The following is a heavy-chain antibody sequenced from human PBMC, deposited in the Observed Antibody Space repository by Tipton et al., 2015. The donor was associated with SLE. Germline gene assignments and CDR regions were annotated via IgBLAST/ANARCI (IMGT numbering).Heavy chain of an antibody. D-gene: IGHD2-21*02. CDR2: VYYTGTT. Sequence: TLSLTCTVSGDSISGTTYSWAWIRQSPGKGLDWIGSVYYTGTTFYNPSLESRVTISVDTAKNQFSLRLSSVTAADTAVYYCARGMVTWRGAIIGVDVWGPGTTVNVSS. J-gene: IGHJ6*02. CDR3: ARGMVTWRGAIIGVDV. V-gene: IGHV4-39*07. CDR1: GDSISGTTYS.